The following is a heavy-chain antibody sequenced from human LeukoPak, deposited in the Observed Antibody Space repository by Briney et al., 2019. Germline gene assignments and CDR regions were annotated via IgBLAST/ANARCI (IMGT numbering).Heavy chain of an antibody. CDR1: SGSISNSNYY. CDR3: AIYYGSGRDGDY. V-gene: IGHV4-39*01. Sequence: SETLSLTCTVSSGSISNSNYYRGWIRQPPGKGLEWIGSIFYDGSPDYNPSLKSRVTISVDTSKNQFSLKVNSVTAADTAVYFCAIYYGSGRDGDYWGQGTLVTVSS. J-gene: IGHJ4*02. CDR2: IFYDGSP. D-gene: IGHD3-10*01.